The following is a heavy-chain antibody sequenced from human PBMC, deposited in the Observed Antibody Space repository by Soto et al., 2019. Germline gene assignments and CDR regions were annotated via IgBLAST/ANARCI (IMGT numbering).Heavy chain of an antibody. J-gene: IGHJ4*02. CDR3: TRACSGGSCYSTSDFDY. V-gene: IGHV3-73*02. Sequence: EVVLVESGGGLVQPGGSLKLSCAASGFRFTGSAIHWVRQAPGKGLEWVGLIRNRPNSYATAYAESLKGRVTISRDDSRYTSYLQVKSLNSEDTAVYFCTRACSGGSCYSTSDFDYWGQGTLVTVSS. CDR2: IRNRPNSYAT. CDR1: GFRFTGSA. D-gene: IGHD2-15*01.